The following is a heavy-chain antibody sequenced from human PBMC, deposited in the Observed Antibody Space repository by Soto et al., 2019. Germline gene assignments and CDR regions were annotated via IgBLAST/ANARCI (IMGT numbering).Heavy chain of an antibody. J-gene: IGHJ5*02. Sequence: QVQLQESGPGLVKPSQTLSLTCTVSGGSISSGDYYWSLIRQPPGKGLEGIGYIDYSGSTYYNPSLKSRVTISVDTAKNQFSLKMSSVTAADTAVYYCARSRWLLNWFDPWCQGTLVTVSS. D-gene: IGHD3-22*01. V-gene: IGHV4-30-4*01. CDR1: GGSISSGDYY. CDR2: IDYSGST. CDR3: ARSRWLLNWFDP.